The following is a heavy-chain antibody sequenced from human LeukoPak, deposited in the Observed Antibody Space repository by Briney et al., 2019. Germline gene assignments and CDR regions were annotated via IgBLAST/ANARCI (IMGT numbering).Heavy chain of an antibody. CDR2: ISGSGGRT. J-gene: IGHJ6*02. Sequence: GGSLRLSCAASGFTFSSYAMSWVRQAPGKGLEWVSAISGSGGRTYYADSVKGRFTISRDNSKNTLYLEMNSLRAEDTAVYYCAKDWGRIAVAGVYYYYYYGMDVWGQGTTVTVSS. D-gene: IGHD6-19*01. V-gene: IGHV3-23*01. CDR3: AKDWGRIAVAGVYYYYYYGMDV. CDR1: GFTFSSYA.